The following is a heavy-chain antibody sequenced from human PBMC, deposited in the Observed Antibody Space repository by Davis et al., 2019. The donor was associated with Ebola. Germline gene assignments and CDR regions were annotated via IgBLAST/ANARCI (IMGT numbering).Heavy chain of an antibody. D-gene: IGHD2-15*01. V-gene: IGHV5-51*01. CDR3: ARLGYCRGGSCTNWFKP. CDR2: IYPGDSDT. Sequence: GESLKISCKGSGYSFTSYWIAWVRQMPGKGLEWMGIIYPGDSDTRYSPSFQGQVTIAADKSISTAYLQWSSLKASDTAMFYCARLGYCRGGSCTNWFKPWGQGTLVTVSS. CDR1: GYSFTSYW. J-gene: IGHJ5*02.